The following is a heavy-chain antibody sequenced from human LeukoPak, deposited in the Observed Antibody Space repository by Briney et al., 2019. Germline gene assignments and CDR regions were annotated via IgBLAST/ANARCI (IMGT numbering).Heavy chain of an antibody. CDR1: GFTFSNAW. CDR2: IKSKTDGGTT. V-gene: IGHV3-15*01. J-gene: IGHJ4*02. D-gene: IGHD3-3*01. Sequence: GGSLRLSCAASGFTFSNAWMSWVRQAPGKGLEWVGRIKSKTDGGTTDYAAPVKGRFTISRDDSKNTLYLQLNSLKTEDTAVYYCTTAGDFGVVIMGIDYWGQGTLVTVSS. CDR3: TTAGDFGVVIMGIDY.